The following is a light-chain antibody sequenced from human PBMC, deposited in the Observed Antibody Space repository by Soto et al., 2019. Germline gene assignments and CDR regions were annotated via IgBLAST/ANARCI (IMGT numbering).Light chain of an antibody. CDR3: HQYGSSPQT. CDR2: GAS. J-gene: IGKJ5*01. CDR1: QSVSSSY. Sequence: EIVLTQSPGTLSLSPGERATLSCRASQSVSSSYLAWYQQKPGQAPRLLIYGASSRATGIPDRFSGSGSGTDFTLTISRLELEDFAVYYCHQYGSSPQTFGQGTRLEIK. V-gene: IGKV3-20*01.